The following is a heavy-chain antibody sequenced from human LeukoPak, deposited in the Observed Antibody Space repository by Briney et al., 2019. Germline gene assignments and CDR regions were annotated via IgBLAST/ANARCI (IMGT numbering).Heavy chain of an antibody. V-gene: IGHV4-59*08. CDR1: GGSITSFY. D-gene: IGHD1-26*01. Sequence: SETLSLTCAVSGGSITSFYWSWIRQPPGKGLEWMGYIYSSGNTNYNPSLKSRLTISIDTSKNHFTLKLTSVTAADTAVYYCGRGWKYGTYPLYYYYGMDVWGQGTTVTVSS. J-gene: IGHJ6*02. CDR2: IYSSGNT. CDR3: GRGWKYGTYPLYYYYGMDV.